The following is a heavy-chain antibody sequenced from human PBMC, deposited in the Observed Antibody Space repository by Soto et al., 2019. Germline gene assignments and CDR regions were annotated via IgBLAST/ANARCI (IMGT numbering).Heavy chain of an antibody. Sequence: GTSVKVSCKTSGYTFTTYDIHWVRQATGQGLEWMGWLSPHNGNTGYAQQFRDRVKIAMNTSTSTVSLEVSSLRFEDTATYYCARRKERSGPHYFDYRGQGTLVTVSS. V-gene: IGHV1-8*01. CDR3: ARRKERSGPHYFDY. J-gene: IGHJ4*02. D-gene: IGHD6-25*01. CDR1: GYTFTTYD. CDR2: LSPHNGNT.